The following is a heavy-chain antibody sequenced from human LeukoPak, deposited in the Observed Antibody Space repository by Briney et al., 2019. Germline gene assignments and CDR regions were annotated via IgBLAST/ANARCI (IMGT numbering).Heavy chain of an antibody. V-gene: IGHV3-48*03. CDR2: ISSSGSTI. CDR3: ARDAAQDYGGTLFDY. Sequence: GGSLRLSCAASGFTFSSYEMNWVRRAPGKGLEWVSYISSSGSTIYYADSVKGRFTISRDNAKNSLYLQMNSLRAEDTAVYCCARDAAQDYGGTLFDYWGQGTLVTVSS. D-gene: IGHD4-23*01. J-gene: IGHJ4*02. CDR1: GFTFSSYE.